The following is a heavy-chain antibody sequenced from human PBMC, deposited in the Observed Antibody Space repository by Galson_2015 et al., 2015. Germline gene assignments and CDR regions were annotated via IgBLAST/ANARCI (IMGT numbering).Heavy chain of an antibody. D-gene: IGHD5-24*01. Sequence: SLRLSCAASGFTFSSYWMHWVRQAPGKGLVWVSRINSDGSSTSYADSVKGRFTISRDNAENTLYLQMNSLRAEDTAVYYCARGGRDGYKNPLFDYWGQGTLVTVSS. CDR1: GFTFSSYW. J-gene: IGHJ4*02. V-gene: IGHV3-74*01. CDR2: INSDGSST. CDR3: ARGGRDGYKNPLFDY.